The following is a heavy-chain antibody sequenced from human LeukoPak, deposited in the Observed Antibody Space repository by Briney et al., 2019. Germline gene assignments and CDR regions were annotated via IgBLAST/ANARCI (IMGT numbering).Heavy chain of an antibody. J-gene: IGHJ6*02. CDR2: IYYSGST. CDR3: AADGMGYGDPLSDGMDV. D-gene: IGHD4-17*01. Sequence: SETLSLTCTVSGGSISSGGYYWSWIRQHPGKGLEWIGYIYYSGSTYYNPSLKSRVTISVDTSKNQFSLKLSSVTAADTAVYYCAADGMGYGDPLSDGMDVWGQGTTVTVSS. CDR1: GGSISSGGYY. V-gene: IGHV4-31*03.